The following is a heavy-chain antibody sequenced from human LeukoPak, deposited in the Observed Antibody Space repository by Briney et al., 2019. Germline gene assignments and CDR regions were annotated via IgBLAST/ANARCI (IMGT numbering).Heavy chain of an antibody. Sequence: PSETQSLTCAVYGGSFSGYYWSWIRQPPGKGLEWIGEINHSGSTNYNPSLKSRVTISVDTSKNQFSLKLSSVTAADTAVYYCARGGGSSGYYCDYWGQGTLVTVSS. CDR2: INHSGST. V-gene: IGHV4-34*01. J-gene: IGHJ4*02. D-gene: IGHD3-22*01. CDR3: ARGGGSSGYYCDY. CDR1: GGSFSGYY.